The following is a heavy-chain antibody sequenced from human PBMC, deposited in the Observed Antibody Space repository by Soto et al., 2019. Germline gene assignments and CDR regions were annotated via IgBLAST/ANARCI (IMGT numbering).Heavy chain of an antibody. CDR3: ARRSSGTCYFWLDP. Sequence: HLQLQESGPGLVKPSETLSLICAVSGASISSSGYHWDWVRQPPGKGLEWIGTISYTGNTHSNPYLESRLTISPDTAKNQLSLRLTSVTAADTAVYYCARRSSGTCYFWLDPWGQGTLVTVSS. CDR2: ISYTGNT. CDR1: GASISSSGYH. J-gene: IGHJ5*02. D-gene: IGHD6-19*01. V-gene: IGHV4-39*01.